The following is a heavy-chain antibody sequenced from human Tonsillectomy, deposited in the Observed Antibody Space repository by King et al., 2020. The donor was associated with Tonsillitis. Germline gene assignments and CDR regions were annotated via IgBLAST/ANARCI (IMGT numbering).Heavy chain of an antibody. V-gene: IGHV3-7*01. Sequence: VQLVESGGGLVQPGESLRLSCAASGFTFSSYWMTWVRQAPGKGLEWVANIRQDGSDKYYVDSVKGRFTISRDNSKNSLYLQMDSLRAEDTAIYYCAAGFCYIAACYAASWHNFDNWGQGTAVTVSS. CDR2: IRQDGSDK. CDR1: GFTFSSYW. CDR3: AAGFCYIAACYAASWHNFDN. D-gene: IGHD2-2*01. J-gene: IGHJ4*02.